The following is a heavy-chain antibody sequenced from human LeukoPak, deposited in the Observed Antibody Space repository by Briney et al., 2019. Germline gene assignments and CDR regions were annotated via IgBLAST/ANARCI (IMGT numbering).Heavy chain of an antibody. CDR1: GFSFRSYA. D-gene: IGHD3-22*01. CDR3: AKDLTEYYDGNADY. J-gene: IGHJ4*02. V-gene: IGHV3-23*01. CDR2: ISDDESNT. Sequence: AWSLTLSCAASGFSFRSYAMSWVRQAPGKGLEWVSSISDDESNTYCADSVKSRFTISRDNSKNTLYLQMNSLRAEDTALYYCAKDLTEYYDGNADYWGQGTLVTVSS.